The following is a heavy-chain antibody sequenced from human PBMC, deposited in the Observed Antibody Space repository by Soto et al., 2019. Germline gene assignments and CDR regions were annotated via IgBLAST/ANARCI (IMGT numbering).Heavy chain of an antibody. CDR3: ASSYATPFDY. V-gene: IGHV4-34*01. CDR1: GGSFSGYY. D-gene: IGHD2-8*01. CDR2: INHSGST. J-gene: IGHJ4*02. Sequence: PSETLSLTCAVYGGSFSGYYWSWIRHPTGKGLDWIGEINHSGSTNYNTSLKSRVTISEDRPKNHFSLKRSSLTATNTAVYYCASSYATPFDYGRRGTLVTVSS.